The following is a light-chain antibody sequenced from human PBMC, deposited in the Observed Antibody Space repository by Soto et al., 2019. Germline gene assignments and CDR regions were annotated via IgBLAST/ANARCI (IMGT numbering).Light chain of an antibody. CDR2: YDS. Sequence: SYELTQPPSVSVAPGKTARITCGGNNIGSKSVHWYQQKPGQAPVLVIYYDSDRPSGIPERFSGSNSGNTATLTISRVEAGDEADYYCQVWDSSSDHPGGVVVFGGGTKLTVL. V-gene: IGLV3-21*04. CDR3: QVWDSSSDHPGGVVV. CDR1: NIGSKS. J-gene: IGLJ2*01.